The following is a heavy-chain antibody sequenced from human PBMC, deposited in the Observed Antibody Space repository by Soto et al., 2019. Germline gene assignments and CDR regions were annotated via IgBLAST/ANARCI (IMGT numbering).Heavy chain of an antibody. V-gene: IGHV3-30-3*01. CDR3: ARDLRSTSGGMDV. CDR2: ISYDGSNK. D-gene: IGHD3-10*01. J-gene: IGHJ6*02. Sequence: LRLSCAASGFTFSSYAMHWVRQAPGKGLEWVAVISYDGSNKYYADSVKGRFTISRDNSKNTLYLQMNSLRAEDTAVYYCARDLRSTSGGMDVWGQGTTVTVSS. CDR1: GFTFSSYA.